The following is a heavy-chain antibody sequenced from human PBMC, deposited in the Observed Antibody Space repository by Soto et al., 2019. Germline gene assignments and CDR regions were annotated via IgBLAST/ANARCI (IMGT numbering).Heavy chain of an antibody. CDR2: MNPNSGNT. Sequence: ASVKVSCKASGYTFTSYDINWVRQATGQGLEWMGWMNPNSGNTGYAQKFQGRVTMTRNTSISTAYMELSSLRSEDTAVYYCASGSGGSYYALWDYYYGMDVWGQGTTVTVSS. V-gene: IGHV1-8*01. CDR3: ASGSGGSYYALWDYYYGMDV. D-gene: IGHD1-26*01. CDR1: GYTFTSYD. J-gene: IGHJ6*02.